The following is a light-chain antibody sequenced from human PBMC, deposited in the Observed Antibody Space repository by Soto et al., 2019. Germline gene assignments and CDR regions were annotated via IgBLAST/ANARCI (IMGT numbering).Light chain of an antibody. CDR2: DAS. CDR1: QGITNC. CDR3: QQFIAYPHT. V-gene: IGKV1-13*02. J-gene: IGKJ2*01. Sequence: AIQLTQSPSSLSASVGDTVTITCRASQGITNCLAWYQQTPGKPPKVLIYDASILESGVPSRFSGSGSGTDFTLTISSLQPDDCGSYYCQQFIAYPHTFGQGTKLEIK.